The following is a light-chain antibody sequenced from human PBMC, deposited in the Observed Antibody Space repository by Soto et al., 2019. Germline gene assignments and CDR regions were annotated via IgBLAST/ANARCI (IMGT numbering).Light chain of an antibody. CDR1: QDINNY. V-gene: IGKV1-33*01. CDR2: DAS. J-gene: IGKJ3*01. Sequence: DIQMTQSPSSLSASVGDRVSITCQASQDINNYLNWYQQKPGKAPKLLIYDASNLETGVPSRFSGSGSGTDFTFTISSLQPEDIATYYCQPYDNLPPIFGPGTKVDIK. CDR3: QPYDNLPPI.